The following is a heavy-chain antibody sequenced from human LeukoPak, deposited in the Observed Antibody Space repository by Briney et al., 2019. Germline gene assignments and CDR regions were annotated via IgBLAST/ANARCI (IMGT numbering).Heavy chain of an antibody. Sequence: GRSLRLSCAASGFTFSSYGMHWVRQAPGKGLEWVAVISYDGSNKYYADSVKGRFTISRDNSKNTLYLQMNSLRAEDTAVYYCARDRGRYDSSGYYYEGYFDYWGQGTLVTVSS. CDR1: GFTFSSYG. D-gene: IGHD3-22*01. CDR2: ISYDGSNK. J-gene: IGHJ4*02. V-gene: IGHV3-30*03. CDR3: ARDRGRYDSSGYYYEGYFDY.